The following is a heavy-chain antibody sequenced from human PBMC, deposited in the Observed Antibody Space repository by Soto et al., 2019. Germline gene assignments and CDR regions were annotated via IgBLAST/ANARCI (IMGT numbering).Heavy chain of an antibody. Sequence: QVQLVESGGGVVQPGRSLRLSCAASGFTFSSYAMHWVRQAPGKGLEWVAVISYDGSNKYYADSVKGRFTISRDNSKNTLXLQXXXXXXXXXXXXXXXXXXXXXXXXXXDYXGQGTLVTVSS. V-gene: IGHV3-30-3*01. CDR3: XXXXXXXXXXXXDY. CDR2: ISYDGSNK. CDR1: GFTFSSYA. J-gene: IGHJ4*02.